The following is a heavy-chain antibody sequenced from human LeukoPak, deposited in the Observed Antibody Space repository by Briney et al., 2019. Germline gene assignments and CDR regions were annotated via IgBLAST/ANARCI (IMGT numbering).Heavy chain of an antibody. J-gene: IGHJ4*02. D-gene: IGHD3-22*01. CDR1: GYTFTSYA. Sequence: GASVKVSCKASGYTFTSYAMNWVRQAPGQGLEWMGWINTYTGNPTYAQGFTGRFVFSLDTSVSTAYLQISSLKAEDTAVYYCARWDYDSSGYALYCFDYWGQGTLVTVSS. CDR2: INTYTGNP. V-gene: IGHV7-4-1*02. CDR3: ARWDYDSSGYALYCFDY.